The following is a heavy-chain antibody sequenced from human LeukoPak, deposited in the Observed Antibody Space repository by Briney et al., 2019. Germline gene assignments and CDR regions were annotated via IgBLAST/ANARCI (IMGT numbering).Heavy chain of an antibody. V-gene: IGHV1-69*04. CDR3: ARGGIAVAGVFDY. Sequence: SVKVSCKASGGTFSSYAISWVRRAPGQGLEWMGRIIPILGIANYAQKFQGRVTITADKSTSTAYMELSSLRSEDTAVYYCARGGIAVAGVFDYWGQGTLVTVSS. D-gene: IGHD6-19*01. CDR2: IIPILGIA. J-gene: IGHJ4*02. CDR1: GGTFSSYA.